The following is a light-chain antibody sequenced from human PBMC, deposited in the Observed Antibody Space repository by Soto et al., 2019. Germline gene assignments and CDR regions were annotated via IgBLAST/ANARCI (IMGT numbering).Light chain of an antibody. Sequence: DIQMTQSPSTLSASVGDRVTITCRASQSIRSWLAWYQQKPGKAPKLLIYKASSLEGGVPSRFSGSGSGTEFTLTISRLQHDDFATYYCLQYNSYWTFGQGTKVEIK. CDR1: QSIRSW. J-gene: IGKJ1*01. V-gene: IGKV1-5*03. CDR3: LQYNSYWT. CDR2: KAS.